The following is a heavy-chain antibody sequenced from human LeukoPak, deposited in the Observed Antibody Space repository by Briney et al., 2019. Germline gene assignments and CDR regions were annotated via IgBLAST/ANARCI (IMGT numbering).Heavy chain of an antibody. D-gene: IGHD3-9*01. J-gene: IGHJ3*02. V-gene: IGHV1-18*01. CDR3: ARGLTYYDISTGYYTPGGRAFDI. CDR1: GYTFTSYG. CDR2: ISAYNGNT. Sequence: ASVKVSCKAFGYTFTSYGINWVRQAPGQGLEWMGWISAYNGNTNYAQKLQGRVTMTTDTSTSTAYMELRSLRSDDTAVYYCARGLTYYDISTGYYTPGGRAFDIWGQGTMVTVPS.